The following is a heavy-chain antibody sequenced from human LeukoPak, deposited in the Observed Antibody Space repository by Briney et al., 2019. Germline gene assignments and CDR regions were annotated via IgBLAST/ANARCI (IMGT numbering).Heavy chain of an antibody. D-gene: IGHD6-19*01. CDR3: TRNSVWYGVS. J-gene: IGHJ4*02. CDR2: IGYSGGDT. Sequence: PGGSLRLSCTVSGFTLSSYEMTWFRPAPGQGLEWVSSIGYSGGDTHYADSVKGRFTISRDNSKNTLYPQLNSLRADDTAVCYCTRNSVWYGVSWGQGTLVTVSS. V-gene: IGHV3-23*01. CDR1: GFTLSSYE.